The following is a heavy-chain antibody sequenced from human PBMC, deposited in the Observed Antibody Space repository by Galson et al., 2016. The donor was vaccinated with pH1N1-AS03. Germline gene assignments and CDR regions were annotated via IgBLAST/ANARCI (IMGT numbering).Heavy chain of an antibody. V-gene: IGHV3-30*03. D-gene: IGHD6-13*01. CDR1: GFTFSNYG. CDR2: ISYDGSNE. J-gene: IGHJ5*02. Sequence: SLRLSCAASGFTFSNYGMHWVRQAPGKGLEWVAGISYDGSNEYYADSVKGRLTVSRDNSKNTLFLQMNSLRIEDTAVYYCALGRRAALAGVPLDLWGQGTLVTVSS. CDR3: ALGRRAALAGVPLDL.